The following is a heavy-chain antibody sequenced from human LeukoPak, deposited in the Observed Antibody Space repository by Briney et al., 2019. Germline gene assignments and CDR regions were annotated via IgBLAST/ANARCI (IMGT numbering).Heavy chain of an antibody. D-gene: IGHD1-7*01. CDR1: GFTFSSYAM. CDR2: IYHSGST. Sequence: GSLRLSCAASGFTFSSYAMSWVRQPPGKGLEWIGEIYHSGSTNYNPSLKSRVTISVDKSKNQFSLKLSSVTAADTAVYYCARAPGSGTIDYWGQGTLVTVSS. J-gene: IGHJ4*02. V-gene: IGHV4-4*02. CDR3: ARAPGSGTIDY.